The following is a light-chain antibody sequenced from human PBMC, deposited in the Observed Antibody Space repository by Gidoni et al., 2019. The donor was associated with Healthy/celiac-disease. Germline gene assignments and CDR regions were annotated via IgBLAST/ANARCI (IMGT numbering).Light chain of an antibody. CDR2: GNS. CDR3: QSYDSSLSGYVV. CDR1: SSNIGAGYD. J-gene: IGLJ2*01. Sequence: SVLTQPPPGAGAPGERVTISCTGSSSNIGAGYDVPWNQLPGTAPKLLIYGNSNRPSGVPDRFSGSKSGTSASLAITGLQAEDEADYYCQSYDSSLSGYVVFGGGTKLTVL. V-gene: IGLV1-40*01.